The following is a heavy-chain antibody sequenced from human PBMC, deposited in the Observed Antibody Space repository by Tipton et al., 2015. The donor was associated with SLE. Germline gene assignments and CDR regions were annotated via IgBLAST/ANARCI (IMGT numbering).Heavy chain of an antibody. CDR2: FSHTGTT. V-gene: IGHV4-38-2*01. Sequence: TLSLTCVVSCYSISSGDFWSWIRQPPKQRLEWIGSFSHTGTTAYNPTRKGRVNLTEDTSKNEFSLKLRSVTAADTAVYYCAGAWQGYCSGGTCYVLDYWGQGTLVTVSS. D-gene: IGHD2-15*01. CDR1: CYSISSGDF. CDR3: AGAWQGYCSGGTCYVLDY. J-gene: IGHJ4*02.